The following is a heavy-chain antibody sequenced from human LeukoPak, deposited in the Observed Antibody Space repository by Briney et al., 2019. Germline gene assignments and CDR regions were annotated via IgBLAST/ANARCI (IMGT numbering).Heavy chain of an antibody. CDR2: INHSGST. D-gene: IGHD6-19*01. CDR1: GGSFSGYY. CDR3: ARAKKAVAGFFDY. Sequence: SETLSLTCAVYGGSFSGYYWSWIRQPPGKGLEWIGEINHSGSTNYNPSFKSRVTISVDTSKNQFSLKLSSVTAADTAVYYCARAKKAVAGFFDYWGQGTLVTVSS. J-gene: IGHJ4*02. V-gene: IGHV4-34*01.